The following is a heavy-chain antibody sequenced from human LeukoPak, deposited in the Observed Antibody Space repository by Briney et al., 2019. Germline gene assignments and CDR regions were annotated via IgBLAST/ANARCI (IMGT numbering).Heavy chain of an antibody. CDR2: IYASGGT. D-gene: IGHD2-15*01. J-gene: IGHJ6*03. V-gene: IGHV4-4*07. CDR3: ARDGGYCSGVTCYNHYYYMDV. CDR1: GGSLNSYY. Sequence: SETLSLTCTVSGGSLNSYYWSWVRQPPGKGLEWIGYIYASGGTNYNPSLKSRVTVSVDTSKNLFSLKLTSVTAADTAVYYCARDGGYCSGVTCYNHYYYMDVWGKGTTVTISS.